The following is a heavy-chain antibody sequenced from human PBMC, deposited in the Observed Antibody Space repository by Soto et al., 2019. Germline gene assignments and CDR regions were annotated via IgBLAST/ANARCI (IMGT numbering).Heavy chain of an antibody. J-gene: IGHJ4*02. D-gene: IGHD4-17*01. CDR2: ISGSGGST. Sequence: GGSLRLSCAASGFTFSSYAMSWVRQAPGKGLEWVSAISGSGGSTYYADSVKGRFTISRDNSKNTVYVQMNSLRAEDTAIYYCAKHDRGDYVGKWGQGTLVTVSS. CDR3: AKHDRGDYVGK. CDR1: GFTFSSYA. V-gene: IGHV3-23*01.